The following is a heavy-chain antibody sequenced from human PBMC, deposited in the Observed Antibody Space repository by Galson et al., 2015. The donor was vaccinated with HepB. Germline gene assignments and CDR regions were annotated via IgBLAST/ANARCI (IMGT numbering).Heavy chain of an antibody. Sequence: LSLTCTVSGGSISSYYWSWIRQPPGKGLEWIGYIYYSGSTNYNPSLKSRVTISVDTSKNQFSLKLSSVTAADTAVYYCARIDKFRPYYFDYWGQGTLVTVSS. J-gene: IGHJ4*02. V-gene: IGHV4-59*01. CDR1: GGSISSYY. CDR2: IYYSGST. CDR3: ARIDKFRPYYFDY.